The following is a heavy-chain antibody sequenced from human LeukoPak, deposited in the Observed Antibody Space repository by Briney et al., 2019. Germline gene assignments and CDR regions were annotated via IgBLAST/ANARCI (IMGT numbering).Heavy chain of an antibody. CDR3: AKGAVAGHYYFDY. J-gene: IGHJ4*02. D-gene: IGHD6-19*01. Sequence: GGSLRLSCAASGFAFSSYGIHWVRQAPGKGLEWVAVTSYDGSKNYDADSVKGRFTISRDNSKNTLYLQMNSLRAEDTAVYYCAKGAVAGHYYFDYWGQGTLVTVSP. CDR2: TSYDGSKN. CDR1: GFAFSSYG. V-gene: IGHV3-30*18.